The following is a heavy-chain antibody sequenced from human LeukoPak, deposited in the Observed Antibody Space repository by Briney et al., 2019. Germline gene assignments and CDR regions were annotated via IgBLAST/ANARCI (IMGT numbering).Heavy chain of an antibody. D-gene: IGHD3-10*01. Sequence: GGSLRLSCAASGFFFSDYYMSWIRQAPGKGLEWVAYISSTGDNTIYYADSVKDRFTVSRDNAENSLYLQMNSLRVEDTAVYYCARDQVDGSGSTHYFYGLDVWGQGTTVTVPS. J-gene: IGHJ6*02. V-gene: IGHV3-11*01. CDR3: ARDQVDGSGSTHYFYGLDV. CDR2: ISSTGDNTI. CDR1: GFFFSDYY.